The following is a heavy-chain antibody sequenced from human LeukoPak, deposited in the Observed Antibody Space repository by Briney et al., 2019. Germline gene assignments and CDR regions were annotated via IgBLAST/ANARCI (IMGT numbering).Heavy chain of an antibody. CDR2: IIPILDVA. D-gene: IGHD3-22*01. J-gene: IGHJ4*02. Sequence: GASVKVSCKASGGSFNTYVITWVRQAPGQGLEWMGRIIPILDVANFAQKFQGRVTITADKSTNTAHMELSGLRSEDTAVYYCARLTNDSSAYYAYYFDYWGQGTLVTVSS. CDR1: GGSFNTYV. V-gene: IGHV1-69*04. CDR3: ARLTNDSSAYYAYYFDY.